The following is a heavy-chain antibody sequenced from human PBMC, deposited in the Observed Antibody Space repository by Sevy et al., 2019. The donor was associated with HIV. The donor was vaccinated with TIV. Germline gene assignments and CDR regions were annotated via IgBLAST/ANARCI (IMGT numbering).Heavy chain of an antibody. CDR3: ARGKLGGSTTYLXLDY. CDR2: IKDDGSRA. J-gene: IGHJ4*02. CDR1: GFXFSRYW. Sequence: GGSLRLSCAASGFXFSRYWMHWVRQAPGKGLMWVSHIKDDGSRAFFADSVKGRFTISRDNAKNTLYLQMNSLRAEDTAIYYCARGKLGGSTTYLXLDYWGLGTLVTVSS. V-gene: IGHV3-74*01. D-gene: IGHD1-7*01.